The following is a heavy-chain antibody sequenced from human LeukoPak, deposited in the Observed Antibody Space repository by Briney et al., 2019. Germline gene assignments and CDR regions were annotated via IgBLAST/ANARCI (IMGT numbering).Heavy chain of an antibody. CDR1: GFTFSSYA. CDR2: ISGSGGST. Sequence: GGSLRLSCAASGFTFSSYAMSWVRQAPGKGLEWFSAISGSGGSTYYADSVKGRFTISRDNSKNTLYLQMNSLRAEDTAVYYCAKKRGSSSSATDYWGQGTLVTVSS. D-gene: IGHD6-6*01. CDR3: AKKRGSSSSATDY. J-gene: IGHJ4*02. V-gene: IGHV3-23*01.